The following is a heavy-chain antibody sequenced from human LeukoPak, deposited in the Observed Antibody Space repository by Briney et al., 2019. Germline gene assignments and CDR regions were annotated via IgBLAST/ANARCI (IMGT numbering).Heavy chain of an antibody. J-gene: IGHJ4*02. CDR2: ISSGSSYI. CDR3: AHDTVDCSGGSCYRSC. CDR1: GFIFSSYS. Sequence: GGSLRLSRVASGFIFSSYSMNWVRQAPGKGLEWVSSISSGSSYIHYADSVKGRFTISRDNAKNSLYLQMNSLRAEDTAVYYCAHDTVDCSGGSCYRSCWGQGTLVTVSS. D-gene: IGHD2-15*01. V-gene: IGHV3-21*01.